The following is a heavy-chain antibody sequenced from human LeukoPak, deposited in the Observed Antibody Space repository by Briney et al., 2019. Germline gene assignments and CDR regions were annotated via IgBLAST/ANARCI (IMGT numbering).Heavy chain of an antibody. D-gene: IGHD6-13*01. CDR2: ISGDGSRK. CDR1: GFTFSFSG. Sequence: PGGSLRLSCAASGFTFSFSGMYWVRQAPGKGLEWLAFISGDGSRKYFADSVKGRFTISRDNSKNTLFLQMNSLRTEDTAVYYCAKDRSTTWSFDYWGQGTLVTVSS. J-gene: IGHJ4*02. CDR3: AKDRSTTWSFDY. V-gene: IGHV3-30*18.